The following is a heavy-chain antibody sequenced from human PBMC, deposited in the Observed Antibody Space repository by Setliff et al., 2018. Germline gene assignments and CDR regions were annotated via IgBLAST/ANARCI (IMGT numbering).Heavy chain of an antibody. CDR2: IYHSGST. CDR1: GYSISSGYY. CDR3: ARMVRGVIGAFDI. V-gene: IGHV4-38-2*01. Sequence: SETLSLTCPRRVSGYSISSGYYWGWIRQPPGKGLEWIGSIYHSGSTYYNPSLKSRVTISVDTSKNQFSLKLSSVTAADTAVYYCARMVRGVIGAFDIWGQGTMVTV. D-gene: IGHD3-10*01. J-gene: IGHJ3*02.